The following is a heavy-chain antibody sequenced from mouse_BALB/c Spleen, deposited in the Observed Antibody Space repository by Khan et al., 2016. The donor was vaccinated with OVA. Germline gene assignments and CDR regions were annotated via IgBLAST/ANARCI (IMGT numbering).Heavy chain of an antibody. CDR2: IGPANGET. Sequence: VRLQQSGAELVKPGASVKLSCTASGFNIKDTYMHWVKQRPEQGLEWIGRIGPANGETKYNPKFQGKATIIADTSSNTSYMQVSSLTSEDTAGECCGHPSRAHGNFDVWGAGTTVTVSS. J-gene: IGHJ1*01. CDR1: GFNIKDTY. D-gene: IGHD3-3*01. CDR3: GHPSRAHGNFDV. V-gene: IGHV14-3*02.